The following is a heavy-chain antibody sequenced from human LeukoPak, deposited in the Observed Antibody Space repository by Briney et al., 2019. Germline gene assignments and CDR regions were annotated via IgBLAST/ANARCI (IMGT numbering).Heavy chain of an antibody. CDR2: INPSGGST. D-gene: IGHD5-12*01. V-gene: IGHV1-46*01. CDR1: GYTFTSYY. Sequence: ASVKVSCKASGYTFTSYYMHWVRQAPGQGLEWMGIINPSGGSTSYAQKFQGRVTMTRDTSTSTAYMELSSLRSEDTAVYYCARVPERGYSGYYYYYGMDVWGQGTTVTVSS. CDR3: ARVPERGYSGYYYYYGMDV. J-gene: IGHJ6*02.